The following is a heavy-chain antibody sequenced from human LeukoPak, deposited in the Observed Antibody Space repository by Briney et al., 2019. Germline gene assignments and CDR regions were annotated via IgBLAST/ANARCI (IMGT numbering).Heavy chain of an antibody. V-gene: IGHV3-30*02. CDR1: GFTFSSYG. J-gene: IGHJ4*01. Sequence: PGGFLRLSCAASGFTFSSYGMHWVRQAPGKGLEWVAFIRYDGTNKYYADSVKGRFTISRDNSKNPMYLQMNSLRAEDTAVYSCATGRDTAMVRLDNWGQGTLVTVSS. D-gene: IGHD5-18*01. CDR2: IRYDGTNK. CDR3: ATGRDTAMVRLDN.